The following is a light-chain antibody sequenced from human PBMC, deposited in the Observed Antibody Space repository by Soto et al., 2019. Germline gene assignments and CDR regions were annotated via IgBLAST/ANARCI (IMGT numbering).Light chain of an antibody. CDR3: GQFVSSPPRT. CDR1: QTVSSTF. CDR2: GVS. J-gene: IGKJ1*01. Sequence: EIVLTQSPGTLSLSPGERATLSCRASQTVSSTFLAWYQQKPGQAPRLLIYGVSNRATGIPDRFSGSGSGTDFTLTINMLEPEDFAVYFCGQFVSSPPRTFGQGTKVEI. V-gene: IGKV3-20*01.